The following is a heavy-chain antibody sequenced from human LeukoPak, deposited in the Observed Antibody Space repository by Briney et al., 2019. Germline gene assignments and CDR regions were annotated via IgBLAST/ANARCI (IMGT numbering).Heavy chain of an antibody. CDR3: ARESRPEGRLIDIDF. D-gene: IGHD1-1*01. V-gene: IGHV3-7*01. CDR1: GFTFSDYW. Sequence: GGSLTLSCAASGFTFSDYWMSWVRQAPGKGLEWVADINQDESEKNHVDSVRGRFTISRDNAENSLHLQMNSLRAEDTAIYYCARESRPEGRLIDIDFWGQGTLVTVSS. CDR2: INQDESEK. J-gene: IGHJ4*02.